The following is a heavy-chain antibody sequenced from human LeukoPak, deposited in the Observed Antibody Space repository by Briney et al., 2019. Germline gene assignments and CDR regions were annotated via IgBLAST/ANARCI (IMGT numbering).Heavy chain of an antibody. D-gene: IGHD4-23*01. CDR1: GGTFSSYA. CDR3: AREGTVVTQKASDAFDI. V-gene: IGHV1-69*13. CDR2: IIPIFGTA. Sequence: GASVKVSCKASGGTFSSYAISWVRQAPGQGLEWMGGIIPIFGTANYAQKFQGRVTITADESTSTAYMELSSLRSEDTAVYYCAREGTVVTQKASDAFDIWGQGTMVTVSS. J-gene: IGHJ3*02.